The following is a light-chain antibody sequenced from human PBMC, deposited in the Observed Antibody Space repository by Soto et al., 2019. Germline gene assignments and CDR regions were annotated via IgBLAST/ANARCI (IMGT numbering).Light chain of an antibody. J-gene: IGKJ1*01. Sequence: DIHMTQFPSALSASVGDRVTITCRASQNVNNWLAWYQHKPGKAPQLLIYDASVLETGVPSRFSGSGSGTEFTLAISXLQSDDFATNSCQQYNTYWTFGPVTKVDIK. V-gene: IGKV1-5*01. CDR1: QNVNNW. CDR2: DAS. CDR3: QQYNTYWT.